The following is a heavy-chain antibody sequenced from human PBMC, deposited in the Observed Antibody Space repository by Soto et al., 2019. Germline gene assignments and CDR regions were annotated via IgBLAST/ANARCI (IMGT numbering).Heavy chain of an antibody. J-gene: IGHJ5*02. D-gene: IGHD2-8*01. CDR2: TAYTGNT. V-gene: IGHV4-59*02. CDR3: ARDIHARFTQCFDP. Sequence: SETLSLTGVGCGGSVTSYHCSWIRQFPWKGLESIAYTAYTGNTNYNPCLKSRVTLSIDTTKNQLSLKLTSMTAADTAVYYCARDIHARFTQCFDPSGQGILVTVCS. CDR1: GGSVTSYH.